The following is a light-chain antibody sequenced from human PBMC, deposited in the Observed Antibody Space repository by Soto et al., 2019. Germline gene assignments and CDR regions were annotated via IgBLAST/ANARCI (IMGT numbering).Light chain of an antibody. Sequence: QSVLTQPASVSGSPGQSITIFCTGTSSDVGGYNYVSWYQQHPGKAPKLMIYDVSDRPSGVSNRFSGSKSGNTASLTISGLQAEDEADYYCNSYTSSSTYVFGTRTKLTVL. CDR1: SSDVGGYNY. CDR3: NSYTSSSTYV. J-gene: IGLJ1*01. V-gene: IGLV2-14*03. CDR2: DVS.